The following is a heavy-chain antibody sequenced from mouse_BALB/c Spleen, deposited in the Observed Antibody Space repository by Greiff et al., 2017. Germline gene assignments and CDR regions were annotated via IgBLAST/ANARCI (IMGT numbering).Heavy chain of an antibody. Sequence: LQQPGSELVRPGASVKLSCKASGYTFTSYWMHWVKQRHGQGLEWIGNIYPGSGSTNYDEKFKSKGTLTVDTSSSTAYMHLSSLTSEDSAVYFCARGGKPSYFDYWGQGTTLTVSS. D-gene: IGHD6-1*01. V-gene: IGHV1S22*01. CDR3: ARGGKPSYFDY. CDR1: GYTFTSYW. CDR2: IYPGSGST. J-gene: IGHJ2*01.